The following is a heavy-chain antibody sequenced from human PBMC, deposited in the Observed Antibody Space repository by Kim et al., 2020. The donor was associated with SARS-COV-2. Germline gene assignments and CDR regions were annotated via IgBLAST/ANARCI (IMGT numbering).Heavy chain of an antibody. Sequence: SETLSLTCTVSGGSVSSSSYYWGWIRQPPGKNLEWIGSIYYSGSTYYNPSLKSRVTIFVDTSKNQFSLKLSSVTAADTAVYSCARHLAFCRGGSCLEIGWFDPWGQRTLVTVSS. CDR2: IYYSGST. J-gene: IGHJ5*02. V-gene: IGHV4-39*01. CDR1: GGSVSSSSYY. D-gene: IGHD2-15*01. CDR3: ARHLAFCRGGSCLEIGWFDP.